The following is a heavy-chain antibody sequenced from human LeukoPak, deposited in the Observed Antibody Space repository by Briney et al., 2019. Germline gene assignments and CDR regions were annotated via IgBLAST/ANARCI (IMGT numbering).Heavy chain of an antibody. V-gene: IGHV1-18*01. CDR2: ISAYNGNT. D-gene: IGHD1-26*01. J-gene: IGHJ3*02. Sequence: SVKVSCKASGYTFTSYGISWVRQAPGQGLEWMGWISAYNGNTNYAQKLQGRVTMTTDTSTSAAYMELRSLRSDDTAVYYCARDRSYGRRAFDIWGQGTMVTVSS. CDR1: GYTFTSYG. CDR3: ARDRSYGRRAFDI.